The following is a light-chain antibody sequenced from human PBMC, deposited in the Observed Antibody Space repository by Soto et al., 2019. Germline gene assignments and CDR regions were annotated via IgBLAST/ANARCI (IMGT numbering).Light chain of an antibody. J-gene: IGLJ2*01. CDR2: EGT. CDR1: NSDIGRYKF. CDR3: SSSTNTNTLVI. Sequence: QSALTQPASVSGSPGQSITISCTGTNSDIGRYKFVSWFQQHPGKAPKLMIFEGTNRPSGVSNRFSGSKSGNTASLTISGLQAEDEAIYFCSSSTNTNTLVIFGGGTKVTVL. V-gene: IGLV2-14*01.